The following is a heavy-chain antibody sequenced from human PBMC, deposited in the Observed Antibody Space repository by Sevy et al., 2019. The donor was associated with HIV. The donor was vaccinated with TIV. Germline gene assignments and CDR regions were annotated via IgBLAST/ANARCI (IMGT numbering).Heavy chain of an antibody. CDR1: GFTFSSYA. V-gene: IGHV3-23*01. CDR3: AKDPQVVRAATTGYNWFDP. Sequence: GGSLRLSCAASGFTFSSYAMSWVRQAPGKGLEWVSAISGSGGSTYYADSVKGRFTISRDNSKNTLYLQMNSLRAEDTAVYYCAKDPQVVRAATTGYNWFDPWGQGTLVTVSS. J-gene: IGHJ5*02. CDR2: ISGSGGST. D-gene: IGHD2-2*01.